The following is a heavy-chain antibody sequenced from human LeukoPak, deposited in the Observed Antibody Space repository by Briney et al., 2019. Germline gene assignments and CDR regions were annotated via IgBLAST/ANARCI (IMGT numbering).Heavy chain of an antibody. J-gene: IGHJ4*02. D-gene: IGHD5-18*01. CDR2: INHSGST. V-gene: IGHV4-34*01. CDR1: GGSFSGYY. Sequence: SETLSLTCAVYGGSFSGYYWSWIRQPPGKGLEWIGEINHSGSTNYNPSLKSRVTISVDTSKNQFFLKLSSVTAADTAVYYCARGEGSGYSYGYYFDYWGQGTLVTVSS. CDR3: ARGEGSGYSYGYYFDY.